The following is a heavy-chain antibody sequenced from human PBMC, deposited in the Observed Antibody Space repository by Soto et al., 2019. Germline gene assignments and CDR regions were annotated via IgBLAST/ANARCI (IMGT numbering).Heavy chain of an antibody. CDR3: ARVDSSSWYTSYYYYGMDV. J-gene: IGHJ6*02. V-gene: IGHV1-8*01. CDR2: MNPNSGNT. CDR1: GYTFTSYD. D-gene: IGHD6-13*01. Sequence: GASVKGSCKASGYTFTSYDINWVRQATGQGLEWMGWMNPNSGNTGYAQKFQGRVTMTRNTSISTAYMELSSLRSEDTAVYYCARVDSSSWYTSYYYYGMDVWGQGTTVTVSS.